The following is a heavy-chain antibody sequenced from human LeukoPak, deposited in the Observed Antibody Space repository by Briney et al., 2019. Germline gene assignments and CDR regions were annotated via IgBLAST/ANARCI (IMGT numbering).Heavy chain of an antibody. Sequence: PGGSLRLSCAASGFTFSSYAMSWVRQAPGKGLEWVSAISGSGGSTYYADSVKGRFTISRDNSKNTLYLQMNSLRAEDTAVYYCAKDRGIVVVTAIAPALQFDYWGQGTLVTVSS. J-gene: IGHJ4*02. D-gene: IGHD2-21*02. CDR3: AKDRGIVVVTAIAPALQFDY. CDR1: GFTFSSYA. CDR2: ISGSGGST. V-gene: IGHV3-23*01.